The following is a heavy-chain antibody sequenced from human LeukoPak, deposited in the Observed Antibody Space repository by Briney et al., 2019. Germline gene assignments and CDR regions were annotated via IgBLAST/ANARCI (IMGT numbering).Heavy chain of an antibody. D-gene: IGHD3-10*01. J-gene: IGHJ4*02. V-gene: IGHV3-74*01. Sequence: GGSLRLSCAASGFTFSSYWMHWVRQAPGKGLVWVSRINSDGSSTSYADSVKGRFTISRDNAKNTLYLQMNSLRAEDTAVYYCASSGRSFRAPFDYWGQGTLVTVSS. CDR3: ASSGRSFRAPFDY. CDR2: INSDGSST. CDR1: GFTFSSYW.